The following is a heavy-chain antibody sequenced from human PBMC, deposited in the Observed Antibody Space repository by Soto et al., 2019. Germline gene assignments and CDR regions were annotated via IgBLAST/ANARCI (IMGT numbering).Heavy chain of an antibody. CDR2: INPKGGST. J-gene: IGHJ1*01. CDR1: GYTFINYH. D-gene: IGHD6-19*01. Sequence: QVQVVQSGAEVKKPGASVKVSCKTSGYTFINYHVHWVRQAPGQGLEWMGAINPKGGSTTYAQHPQGRITMTSNASTSTGYTDLSSLRSDDTAVYYCALPKNTLGWYNFWGQGSLVTVS. V-gene: IGHV1-46*01. CDR3: ALPKNTLGWYNF.